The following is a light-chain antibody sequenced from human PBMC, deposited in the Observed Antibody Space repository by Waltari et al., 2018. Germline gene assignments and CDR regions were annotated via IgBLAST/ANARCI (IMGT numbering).Light chain of an antibody. J-gene: IGLJ1*01. CDR2: DVT. V-gene: IGLV2-14*01. Sequence: QSALTQPAFLSGSPGQSITIFCIGTNSDVVGYNYVSWYQQHPGKAPKLMIYDVTKRPSGVSNRFSGSKSGNTASLTISGLQAEDEADYYCNSYRNINTYVFGTGTKVTVL. CDR1: NSDVVGYNY. CDR3: NSYRNINTYV.